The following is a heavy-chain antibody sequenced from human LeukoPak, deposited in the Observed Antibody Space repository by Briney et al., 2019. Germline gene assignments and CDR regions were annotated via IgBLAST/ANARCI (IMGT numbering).Heavy chain of an antibody. CDR2: IVVGSGNT. J-gene: IGHJ4*02. CDR3: AASPPYYYFDY. D-gene: IGHD3-10*01. V-gene: IGHV1-58*01. CDR1: GFTFTSSA. Sequence: TSVKVSCTASGFTFTSSAVQWVRQARGQRLEWIGWIVVGSGNTNYAQKFQERVTITRDMSTSTAYMELSSLRSEDTAVYYCAASPPYYYFDYWGQGTLVTVSS.